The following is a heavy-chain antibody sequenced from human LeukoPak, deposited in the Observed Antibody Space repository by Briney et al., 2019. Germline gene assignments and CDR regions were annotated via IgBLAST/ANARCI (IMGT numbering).Heavy chain of an antibody. J-gene: IGHJ4*02. CDR1: GFTFSNSA. Sequence: GGSLRLSCAASGFTFSNSATTWVRQAPGKGLEWVSSIVGSSSTYYADSLKGRFTISRDNAKNSLYLQMNSLRAEDTAVYYCARIGAGSSRDYWGQGTLVTVSS. D-gene: IGHD6-13*01. CDR3: ARIGAGSSRDY. V-gene: IGHV3-21*01. CDR2: IVGSSST.